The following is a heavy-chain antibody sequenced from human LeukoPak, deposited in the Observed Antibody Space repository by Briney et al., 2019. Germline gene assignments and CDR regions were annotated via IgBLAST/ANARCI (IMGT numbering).Heavy chain of an antibody. CDR2: ISGSGGST. Sequence: SGGSLRLSCAASGFTFSSYAMSWVRQAPGKGLEWVSAISGSGGSTYYADSVKGRFTISRDNSKNTLYLQMNSLRVEDTAVYYCARAECSTTNCHTRIRNYYMDVWGTGTPVTVSS. D-gene: IGHD2-2*01. J-gene: IGHJ6*03. V-gene: IGHV3-23*01. CDR3: ARAECSTTNCHTRIRNYYMDV. CDR1: GFTFSSYA.